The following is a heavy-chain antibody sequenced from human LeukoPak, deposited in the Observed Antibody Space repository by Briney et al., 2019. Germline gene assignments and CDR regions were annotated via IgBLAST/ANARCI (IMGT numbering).Heavy chain of an antibody. V-gene: IGHV3-23*01. CDR1: GFTFSSYA. Sequence: GGSLRLSCAASGFTFSSYAMSWVRQAPGEGLEWVSSITTSGGSTYYADSVKGRFTISRDNAKNTLYLQMNSLRAEDTAVYYCARVGVVPAAIPDGFDIWGQGTMVTVSS. D-gene: IGHD2-2*01. CDR2: ITTSGGST. CDR3: ARVGVVPAAIPDGFDI. J-gene: IGHJ3*02.